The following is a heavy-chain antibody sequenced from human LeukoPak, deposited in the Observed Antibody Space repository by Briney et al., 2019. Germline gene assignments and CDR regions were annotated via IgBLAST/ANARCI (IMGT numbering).Heavy chain of an antibody. CDR2: IYYVGDT. CDR1: GGSISSSSYY. Sequence: SETLSLTCTISGGSISSSSYYWGWIRQPPGKGPEWIGTIYYVGDTYYNPSLQSRVTISVDTSKNQFSLKLSSVTAADTAVYYCARSPGSRYAYDDYWGQGTLVTVSS. J-gene: IGHJ4*02. CDR3: ARSPGSRYAYDDY. D-gene: IGHD6-13*01. V-gene: IGHV4-39*01.